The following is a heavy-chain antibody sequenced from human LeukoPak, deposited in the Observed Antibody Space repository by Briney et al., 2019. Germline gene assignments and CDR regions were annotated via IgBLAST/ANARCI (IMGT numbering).Heavy chain of an antibody. CDR2: IKTEGYDT. CDR3: ARSFGYGGYVSFDF. Sequence: GGSLRLSCAASGFTFSNYWTAWVRQAPGKGLKWVANIKTEGYDTYYGDSVKGRFTISRDNAKNSLYLHMSSLRADDTAVYYCARSFGYGGYVSFDFWGQGTLVTVSS. D-gene: IGHD5-12*01. CDR1: GFTFSNYW. V-gene: IGHV3-7*01. J-gene: IGHJ4*02.